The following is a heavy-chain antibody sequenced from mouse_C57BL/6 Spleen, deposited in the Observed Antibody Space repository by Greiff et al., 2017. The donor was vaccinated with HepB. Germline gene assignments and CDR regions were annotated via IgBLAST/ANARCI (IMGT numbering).Heavy chain of an antibody. D-gene: IGHD1-1*01. CDR3: ARNYGSSPYYFDY. CDR2: IYPGGGYT. J-gene: IGHJ2*01. CDR1: GYTFTNYW. Sequence: QVQLQQSGAELVRPGTSVKMSCKASGYTFTNYWIGWAKQRPGHGLEWIGDIYPGGGYTNYNEKFKGKATLTADKSSSTAYMQFSSLTSEDSAIYYCARNYGSSPYYFDYWGQGTTLTVSS. V-gene: IGHV1-63*01.